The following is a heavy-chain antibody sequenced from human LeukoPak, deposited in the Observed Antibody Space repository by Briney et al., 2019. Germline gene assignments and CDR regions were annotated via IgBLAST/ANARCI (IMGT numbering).Heavy chain of an antibody. CDR3: ARQHIVVVTAIVDAFDI. V-gene: IGHV5-51*01. Sequence: GESLKISCKGSGYSFTSYWIGWVRQMPGKGLEWMGIIYPGDSDTRYSPSFQGQVTISADKSTSTAYLQWSSLKASDTAMYYCARQHIVVVTAIVDAFDIWGQGTMVTVSS. J-gene: IGHJ3*02. D-gene: IGHD2-21*02. CDR2: IYPGDSDT. CDR1: GYSFTSYW.